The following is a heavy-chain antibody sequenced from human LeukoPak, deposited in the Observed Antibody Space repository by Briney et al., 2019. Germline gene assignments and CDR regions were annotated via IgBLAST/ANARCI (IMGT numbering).Heavy chain of an antibody. CDR3: ARRPFCSSTSCYTSWFDP. V-gene: IGHV5-10-1*01. Sequence: GESLMISCKGSGYSFTSYWISWGRQMPGKGLEWMGRIDPSDSYTNYSPSFQGHVTISADKSISTAYLQWSSLKASDTAMYYCARRPFCSSTSCYTSWFDPWGQGTLVTVSS. CDR1: GYSFTSYW. D-gene: IGHD2-2*02. J-gene: IGHJ5*02. CDR2: IDPSDSYT.